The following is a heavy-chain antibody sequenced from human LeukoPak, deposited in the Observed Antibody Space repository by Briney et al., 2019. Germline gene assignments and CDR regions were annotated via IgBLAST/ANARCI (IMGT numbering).Heavy chain of an antibody. CDR3: RAVAGPDDF. CDR2: INSDGSST. Sequence: PGGSLRLSCAASGFTFSSYWMHWVRQVPGKGLVWVSHINSDGSSTRYADSVRGRFTISRDNAKNTLFLQMNSLRDEDTAVYYCRAVAGPDDFWGQGTLVSVSS. V-gene: IGHV3-74*01. CDR1: GFTFSSYW. J-gene: IGHJ4*02. D-gene: IGHD6-19*01.